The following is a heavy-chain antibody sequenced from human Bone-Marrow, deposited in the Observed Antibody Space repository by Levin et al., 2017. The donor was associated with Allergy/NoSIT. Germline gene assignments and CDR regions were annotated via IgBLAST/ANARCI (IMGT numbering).Heavy chain of an antibody. CDR2: IYYSGRT. CDR3: ARLRSDFWIGYYTGGADHYFDS. J-gene: IGHJ4*02. D-gene: IGHD3/OR15-3a*01. V-gene: IGHV4-30-2*01. CDR1: GDSISAADVA. Sequence: SETLSLTCAVSGDSISAADVAWSWLRQAPGKGLEWIGDIYYSGRTHYNPSLRSRLTISTDRSNNMFSLELSSVRDADTAVYFCARLRSDFWIGYYTGGADHYFDSWGQGTLVTVSS.